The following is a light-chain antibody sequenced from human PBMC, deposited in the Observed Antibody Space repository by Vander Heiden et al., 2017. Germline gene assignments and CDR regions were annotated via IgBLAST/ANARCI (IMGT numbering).Light chain of an antibody. CDR3: QQSYSTPVT. J-gene: IGKJ4*01. CDR1: QSISSY. Sequence: DIQMTQSPSSLSASVGDSVTITCRATQSISSYLNWYQQKPGKAPKFMIYAASSLQSGVPSRFSGSGSGTDFTLTISSLQPEEFATYYCQQSYSTPVTFGGGTKVEIK. V-gene: IGKV1-39*01. CDR2: AAS.